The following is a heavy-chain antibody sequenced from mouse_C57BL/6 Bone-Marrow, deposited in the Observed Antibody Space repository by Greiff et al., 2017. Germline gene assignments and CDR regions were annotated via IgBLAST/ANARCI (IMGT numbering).Heavy chain of an antibody. V-gene: IGHV1-54*01. D-gene: IGHD1-1*01. Sequence: QVQLQQSGAELVRPGTSVTVSCKASGYAFTNYLIEWVKQRPGQGLEWIGVINPGSGGTNYNEKFKGKATLAADQSSSTAYMQRSSLTSEDSAVYFCARWEVVADWYLDVWGTGTTVTVSS. CDR3: ARWEVVADWYLDV. CDR2: INPGSGGT. CDR1: GYAFTNYL. J-gene: IGHJ1*03.